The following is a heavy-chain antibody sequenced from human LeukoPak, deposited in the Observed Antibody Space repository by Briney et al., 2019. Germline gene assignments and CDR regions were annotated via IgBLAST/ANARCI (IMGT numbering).Heavy chain of an antibody. J-gene: IGHJ4*02. D-gene: IGHD4-17*01. CDR3: ARAYGSGPDY. V-gene: IGHV3-66*01. CDR1: EFSVGSNY. CDR2: IYSGGST. Sequence: GGSLRLSCAASEFSVGSNYMTWVRQAPGKGLEWVSLIYSGGSTYYADSVKGRFTISRDNSKNTLYLQMNSLRAEDTAVYYCARAYGSGPDYWGQGTLVTVSS.